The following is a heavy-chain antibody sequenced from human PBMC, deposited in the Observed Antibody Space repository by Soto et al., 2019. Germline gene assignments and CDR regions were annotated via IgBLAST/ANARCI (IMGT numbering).Heavy chain of an antibody. J-gene: IGHJ3*02. Sequence: GGSLRLSCAASGFTFSVYAMTWGRQVPGKGLEWVSRISDNGGDTYYAGSVKGRFTISRDNSKNTVYLQMNNLRAEDTAVYYCARDVIGTYFYAFDIWGLGTMVTVSS. CDR1: GFTFSVYA. CDR3: ARDVIGTYFYAFDI. CDR2: ISDNGGDT. D-gene: IGHD3-10*01. V-gene: IGHV3-23*01.